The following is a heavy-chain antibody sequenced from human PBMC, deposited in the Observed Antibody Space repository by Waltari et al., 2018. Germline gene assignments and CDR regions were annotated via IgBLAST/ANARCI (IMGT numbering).Heavy chain of an antibody. CDR1: GYTFTGYY. V-gene: IGHV1-2*04. Sequence: QVQLVQSGAEAKKPGASVKVSCKASGYTFTGYYMHWVRQAPGQGREWMGWINPNSGGKNYAQKLHGWVTMTSDTSISTAYMGLSRLGSDDTAVYYGERGGCRCSGGSGYSEYFQHWGQGTLVTVSS. D-gene: IGHD2-15*01. CDR3: ERGGCRCSGGSGYSEYFQH. CDR2: INPNSGGK. J-gene: IGHJ1*01.